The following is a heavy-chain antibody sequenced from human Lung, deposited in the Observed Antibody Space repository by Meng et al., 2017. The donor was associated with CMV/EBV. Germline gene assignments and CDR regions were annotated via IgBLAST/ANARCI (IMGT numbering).Heavy chain of an antibody. D-gene: IGHD3-22*01. V-gene: IGHV3-30*04. Sequence: SCVGSGYSFGNYAMHWVRQAPGKGLEWVAVISYDGDKKFYTDSVKGRFTISRDNSKNTLILQMNSLRTEDTAVYYCARVYYDSTNYNFSFGYWGQGXLVTVSS. J-gene: IGHJ4*02. CDR1: GYSFGNYA. CDR3: ARVYYDSTNYNFSFGY. CDR2: ISYDGDKK.